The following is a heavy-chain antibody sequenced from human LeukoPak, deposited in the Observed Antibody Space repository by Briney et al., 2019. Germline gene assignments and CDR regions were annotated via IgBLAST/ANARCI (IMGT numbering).Heavy chain of an antibody. CDR2: IYSGGST. CDR1: GFTVSSNY. Sequence: QSGGSLRLSCAASGFTVSSNYMSWVRQAPGKGLEWVSVIYSGGSTYYADSVKGRFTISRDNSKNTLYLQMNSLRAEDAAVYYCAREDVYYFDYWGQGTLVTVSS. J-gene: IGHJ4*02. V-gene: IGHV3-66*01. CDR3: AREDVYYFDY.